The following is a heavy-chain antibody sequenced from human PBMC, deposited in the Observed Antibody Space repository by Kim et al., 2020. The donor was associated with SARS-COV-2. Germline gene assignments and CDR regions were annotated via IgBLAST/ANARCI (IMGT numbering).Heavy chain of an antibody. Sequence: GGSLRLSCAASGFTFDDYAMHWVRQAPGKGLEWVSGISWNSGTIGYADSVKGRFTISRDNAKNSLYLQMNSLRTEDTALYYCAKSKSTMFHGVLYGMDVWGQGSTVTVSS. CDR3: AKSKSTMFHGVLYGMDV. J-gene: IGHJ6*02. CDR2: ISWNSGTI. CDR1: GFTFDDYA. V-gene: IGHV3-9*01. D-gene: IGHD3-10*01.